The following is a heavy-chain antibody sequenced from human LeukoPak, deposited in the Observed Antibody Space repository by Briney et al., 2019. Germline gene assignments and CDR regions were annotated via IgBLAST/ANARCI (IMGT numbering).Heavy chain of an antibody. D-gene: IGHD6-13*01. CDR1: GYTFTGYY. CDR3: ARATPIGYSSNYNWFDP. Sequence: GASVKVSCKASGYTFTGYYINWVRQAPGQGLEWMAWISAYNGNTNYAQKLQGRVTMTTDTSTSTAYMELRSLRSDDTAVYYCARATPIGYSSNYNWFDPWGQGTLVTVSS. CDR2: ISAYNGNT. V-gene: IGHV1-18*04. J-gene: IGHJ5*02.